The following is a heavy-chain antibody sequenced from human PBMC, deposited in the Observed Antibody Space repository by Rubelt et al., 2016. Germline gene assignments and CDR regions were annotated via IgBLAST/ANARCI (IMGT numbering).Heavy chain of an antibody. J-gene: IGHJ4*02. D-gene: IGHD1-26*01. V-gene: IGHV3-30*04. CDR1: SSYV. CDR3: ATDPVEATTVRHFDY. Sequence: SSYVLHRVRQAPGKGLEWVAVISSNGNIKYYADSVNGRFTISRDNSKNTLFLHMNSLRGEDTAVYYCATDPVEATTVRHFDYWGQGTLVTVSS. CDR2: ISSNGNIK.